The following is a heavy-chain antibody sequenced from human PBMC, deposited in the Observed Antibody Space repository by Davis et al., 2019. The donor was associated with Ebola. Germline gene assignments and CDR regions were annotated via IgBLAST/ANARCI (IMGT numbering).Heavy chain of an antibody. J-gene: IGHJ4*02. CDR2: INHSGST. D-gene: IGHD6-13*01. V-gene: IGHV4-34*01. Sequence: SETLSLTCAVYGGSFSDYYWTWIRQPPGKGLDWIGEINHSGSTSYNPSLKSRLIISIDTSKNQFSLQLNSVTAADTAVYYCARGDLGGKQLVYWGQGTLVTVSS. CDR3: ARGDLGGKQLVY. CDR1: GGSFSDYY.